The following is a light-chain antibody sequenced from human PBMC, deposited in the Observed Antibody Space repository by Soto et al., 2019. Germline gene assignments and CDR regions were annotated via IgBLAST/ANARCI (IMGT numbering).Light chain of an antibody. V-gene: IGKV1-39*01. CDR3: QPSYSTPYT. CDR1: QSITNY. Sequence: DLQMTQSPSSLSASVGDRVIITCRASQSITNYLNWYQQKPGKAPKLLIYATSTLQSGVPSRFGGSGSGTEFTLTISSLQPDDVAAYYCQPSYSTPYTFGQGTKLDI. CDR2: ATS. J-gene: IGKJ2*01.